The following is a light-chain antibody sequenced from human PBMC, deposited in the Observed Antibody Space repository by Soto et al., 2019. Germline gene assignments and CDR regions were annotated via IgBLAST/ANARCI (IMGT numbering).Light chain of an antibody. CDR1: QRISSW. J-gene: IGKJ1*01. CDR3: KQYNSYSCT. CDR2: QPP. V-gene: IGKV1-5*03. Sequence: DIQMTQSPSTLSASVGDRVTITCRASQRISSWLAWYQQKPGKAPKLLIYQPPSLERGVPARFSGSGSGTEFTLTISSLQPDDFATYYFKQYNSYSCTFGQGTKVEIK.